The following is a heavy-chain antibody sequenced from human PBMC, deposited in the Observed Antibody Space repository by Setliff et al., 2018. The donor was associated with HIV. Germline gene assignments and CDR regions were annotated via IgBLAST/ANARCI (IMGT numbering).Heavy chain of an antibody. Sequence: ASVKVSCKASGYTFTSYYMHWVRQAPGQGLEWMGIINPSGGSTSYAQKFQGRVTRTRDTSASTAYMELSSLRTEDTAVYYCAKDQGRVNDHWGLGTLVTVSS. CDR2: INPSGGST. D-gene: IGHD3-16*01. CDR3: AKDQGRVNDH. V-gene: IGHV1-46*01. J-gene: IGHJ4*02. CDR1: GYTFTSYY.